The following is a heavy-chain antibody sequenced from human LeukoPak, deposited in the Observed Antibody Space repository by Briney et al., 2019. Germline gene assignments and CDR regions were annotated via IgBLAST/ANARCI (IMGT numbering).Heavy chain of an antibody. CDR2: INHSGST. CDR3: ASWAAYDSSGYYYGF. CDR1: GGSFSGYY. Sequence: SGTLSLTCAVYGGSFSGYYWSWIRQPPGKGLEWMGEINHSGSTNYNPSIKSRVTISVDTSKNQFSLKLSSVTAADTAVYYCASWAAYDSSGYYYGFWGQGTLVTVSS. D-gene: IGHD3-22*01. V-gene: IGHV4-34*01. J-gene: IGHJ4*02.